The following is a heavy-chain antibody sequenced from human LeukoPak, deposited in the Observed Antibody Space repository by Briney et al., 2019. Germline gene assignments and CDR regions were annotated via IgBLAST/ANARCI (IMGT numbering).Heavy chain of an antibody. D-gene: IGHD2-15*01. Sequence: GGSLRLSCAASGFTFSSYAMSWVRQAPGKGLEWVSAISGSGGSTYYADSVKGRFTISRDNSKNTLYLQMNSLRAEDTAVYYCAKAGAVVVVAAKYFDYWGQGTLVTVSS. V-gene: IGHV3-23*01. CDR2: ISGSGGST. CDR3: AKAGAVVVVAAKYFDY. CDR1: GFTFSSYA. J-gene: IGHJ4*02.